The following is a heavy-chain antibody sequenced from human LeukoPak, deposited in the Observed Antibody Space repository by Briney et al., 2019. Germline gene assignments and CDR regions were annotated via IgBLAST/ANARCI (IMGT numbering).Heavy chain of an antibody. CDR2: ISSSGGKT. V-gene: IGHV3-23*01. D-gene: IGHD2-8*02. J-gene: IGHJ4*02. CDR1: GFTFSSYA. CDR3: AKDPAYCKFDS. Sequence: PGGSLRLSCAASGFTFSSYAMRWVRQAPGKGLEWVSAISSSGGKTYYADSVKGRFTISRDNSKNTLYLQMNSLRAEDTAVYYCAKDPAYCKFDSWGQGTLVTVSS.